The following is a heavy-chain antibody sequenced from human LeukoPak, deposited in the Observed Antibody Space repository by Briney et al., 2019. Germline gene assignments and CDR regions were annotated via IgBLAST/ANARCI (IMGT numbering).Heavy chain of an antibody. CDR3: ARGTTYYYYYYYYMDV. V-gene: IGHV1-69*05. Sequence: ASVKVSCKASGGTFSSYAISWVRQAPGQGLEWMGGIIPIFGTANYAQKFQGRVTITTDESTSTAYMELSSLRSEDTAVYYCARGTTYYYYYYYYMDVWGKGTTVTVSS. CDR1: GGTFSSYA. CDR2: IIPIFGTA. J-gene: IGHJ6*03. D-gene: IGHD2/OR15-2a*01.